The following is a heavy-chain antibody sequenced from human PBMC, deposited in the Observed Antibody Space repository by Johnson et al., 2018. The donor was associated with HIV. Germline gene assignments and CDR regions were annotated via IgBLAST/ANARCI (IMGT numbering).Heavy chain of an antibody. J-gene: IGHJ3*02. Sequence: QVQLVESGGGVVQPGGSLRLSCAASGFTFSSYGMHWVRQAPGKGLEWVAFIRYDGSNKYYANSVKGRFTISRDNSKNTLYLQMGSLRAEDMAVYYCASPILFDSSGATDAFDIWGQGTMVTVSS. CDR1: GFTFSSYG. V-gene: IGHV3-30*02. D-gene: IGHD3-22*01. CDR3: ASPILFDSSGATDAFDI. CDR2: IRYDGSNK.